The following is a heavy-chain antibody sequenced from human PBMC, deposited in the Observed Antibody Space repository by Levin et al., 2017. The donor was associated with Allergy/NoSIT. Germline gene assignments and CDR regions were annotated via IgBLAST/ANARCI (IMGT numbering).Heavy chain of an antibody. Sequence: GESLKISCKGSGYSFSTYWIGWVRQMPGKGLEWMGIINPGDSDTSYSPSFQGQVTISADKSISTTYLQWSSLKASDTAMYYCSRPPLETMITPVAFHIWGQGTMVIVSS. J-gene: IGHJ3*02. CDR2: INPGDSDT. CDR1: GYSFSTYW. CDR3: SRPPLETMITPVAFHI. D-gene: IGHD3-16*01. V-gene: IGHV5-51*01.